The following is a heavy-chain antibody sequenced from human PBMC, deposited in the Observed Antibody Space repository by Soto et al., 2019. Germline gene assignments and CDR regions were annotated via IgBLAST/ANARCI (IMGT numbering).Heavy chain of an antibody. Sequence: EVQLVESGGGLVKPGGSLRLSCAASGFTFSNAWMNWVRQAPGKGLEWVGRIKSKTDGGTTDYAAPVKGRFTISRDDSKNTLYLQMNSLKTEDTAVYYCTTAPYLTIAAPYYYGSGCYTYWGQGTLVTVSS. D-gene: IGHD3-10*01. V-gene: IGHV3-15*07. CDR3: TTAPYLTIAAPYYYGSGCYTY. CDR2: IKSKTDGGTT. CDR1: GFTFSNAW. J-gene: IGHJ4*02.